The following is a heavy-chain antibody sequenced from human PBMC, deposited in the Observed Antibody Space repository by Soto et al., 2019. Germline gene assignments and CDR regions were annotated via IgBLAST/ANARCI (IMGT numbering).Heavy chain of an antibody. J-gene: IGHJ3*02. V-gene: IGHV5-51*01. CDR3: AIAGTDAFDI. CDR1: GYSFTTYC. D-gene: IGHD6-13*01. Sequence: GESLRSCGNGSGYSFTTYCIGWVRQMPGKGLEWMGIIYPGDSDTRYSPSFQGQVTISADKSISTAYLQWSSLKASDTAMYYCAIAGTDAFDIWGQGTMVTVSS. CDR2: IYPGDSDT.